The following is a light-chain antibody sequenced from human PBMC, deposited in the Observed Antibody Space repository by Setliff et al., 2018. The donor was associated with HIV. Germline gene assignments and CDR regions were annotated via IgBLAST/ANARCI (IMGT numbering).Light chain of an antibody. CDR3: CSYAGSYSFFV. J-gene: IGLJ1*01. Sequence: QSALAQPHSVSGSPGQSVTISCTGTSSDVGTYNYVSWYQQHPGKAPKLMIFEVSKRPSGVPDRFSGSKSGNTASLTISGLQAEDEADYYCCSYAGSYSFFVFGSGTKVTVL. V-gene: IGLV2-11*01. CDR1: SSDVGTYNY. CDR2: EVS.